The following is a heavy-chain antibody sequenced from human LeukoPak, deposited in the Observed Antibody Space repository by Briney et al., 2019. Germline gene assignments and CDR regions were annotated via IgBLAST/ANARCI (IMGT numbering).Heavy chain of an antibody. J-gene: IGHJ6*02. Sequence: GGSLRLSCAASGFTFSSYAMHWVRQAPGKGLEWVAVISYDGSNKYYADSVKGRFTISRDNSKNTLYLQMNSLRAEDTAVYYCARVRDPYYYGMDVWGQGTTVTVSS. CDR1: GFTFSSYA. CDR2: ISYDGSNK. V-gene: IGHV3-30-3*01. CDR3: ARVRDPYYYGMDV.